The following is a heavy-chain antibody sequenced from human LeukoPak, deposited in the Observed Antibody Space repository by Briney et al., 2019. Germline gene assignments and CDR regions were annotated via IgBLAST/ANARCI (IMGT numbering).Heavy chain of an antibody. V-gene: IGHV1-3*01. D-gene: IGHD4-11*01. J-gene: IGHJ5*02. Sequence: ASVKVSCKASGYTFTSYAMHWVRQAPGQRLEWTGWINAGNGNTKYSQKFQGRVTITRDTSAGTAYMELSSLRSEDTAVYYCAREGLIGYSHPCDPWGQGTLVTASS. CDR2: INAGNGNT. CDR1: GYTFTSYA. CDR3: AREGLIGYSHPCDP.